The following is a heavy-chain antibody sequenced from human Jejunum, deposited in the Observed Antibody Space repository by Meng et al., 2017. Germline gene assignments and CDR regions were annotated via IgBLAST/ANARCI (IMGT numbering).Heavy chain of an antibody. CDR1: GYNFAAYY. J-gene: IGHJ4*02. V-gene: IGHV1-2*02. Sequence: QGQLVQSGAEVKKPGASVKVSCEVSGYNFAAYYMHWVRQAPGQGLEWMGWINPNSGDTHSAPQFQGRVTMTRDTSISTAYMELSRLTSDDTAVYYCASLRFDWSNDYWGQGTLVTVSS. D-gene: IGHD3-9*01. CDR3: ASLRFDWSNDY. CDR2: INPNSGDT.